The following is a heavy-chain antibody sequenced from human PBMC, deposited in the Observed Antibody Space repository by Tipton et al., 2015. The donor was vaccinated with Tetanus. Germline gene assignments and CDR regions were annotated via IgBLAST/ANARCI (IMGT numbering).Heavy chain of an antibody. Sequence: AVSGFTSESHYMHWVRQTPDKGLVWISRINPSGRRTDYADSVKGRFTISIDHAKNTVFLQMTSLRAEDTAVYFCARRSLTNYGLDVWGQGTPVTVSS. CDR1: GFTSESHY. CDR3: ARRSLTNYGLDV. D-gene: IGHD3-9*01. CDR2: INPSGRRT. J-gene: IGHJ6*02. V-gene: IGHV3-74*01.